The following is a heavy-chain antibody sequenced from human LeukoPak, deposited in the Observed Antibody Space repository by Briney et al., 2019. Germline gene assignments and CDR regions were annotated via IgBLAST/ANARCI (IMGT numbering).Heavy chain of an antibody. Sequence: PGGSLRLSCAASGFTFSRYSMNWVRQAPGKGLEWVSYISSSTSTIYYADSVKGRFTISRDNGKDSLYLQMNSLRAEDTAVYYCAKDHILDYAPSWFDPWGQGTLVTVSS. CDR2: ISSSTSTI. CDR3: AKDHILDYAPSWFDP. D-gene: IGHD4-17*01. V-gene: IGHV3-48*01. CDR1: GFTFSRYS. J-gene: IGHJ5*02.